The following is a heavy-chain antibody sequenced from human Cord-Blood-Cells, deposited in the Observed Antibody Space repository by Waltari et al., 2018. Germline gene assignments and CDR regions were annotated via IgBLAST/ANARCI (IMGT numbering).Heavy chain of an antibody. CDR2: IIPIFGTA. D-gene: IGHD5-12*01. J-gene: IGHJ3*02. CDR1: GGTSSSYA. V-gene: IGHV1-69*01. Sequence: QVQPAQAEAEVKKTGSTVKVSCQASGGTSSSYAIRWVLLATGPGLAWMGGIIPIFGTANYAQKFQGRVTITADESASTAYMELSSLRSEDTAVYYCARAGYSGYDFRPDAFDIWGQGTMVTVSS. CDR3: ARAGYSGYDFRPDAFDI.